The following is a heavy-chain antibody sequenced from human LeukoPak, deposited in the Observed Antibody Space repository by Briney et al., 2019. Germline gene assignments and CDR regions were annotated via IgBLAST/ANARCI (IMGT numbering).Heavy chain of an antibody. D-gene: IGHD3-10*01. CDR3: VRDGEGVAISVNYWFAP. V-gene: IGHV3-21*04. J-gene: IGHJ5*02. CDR2: ISSSSSYI. CDR1: GFTFSSYS. Sequence: GGSLRLSCAASGFTFSSYSMNWVRQAPGKGPEWVSSISSSSSYIYYADSVKGRFTISRDNAKSSLYLQMNSLTSEDTAVYYCVRDGEGVAISVNYWFAPWGQGTLVTVSS.